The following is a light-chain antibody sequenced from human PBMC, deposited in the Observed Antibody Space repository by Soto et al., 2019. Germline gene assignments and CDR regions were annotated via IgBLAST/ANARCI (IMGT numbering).Light chain of an antibody. CDR2: WAS. V-gene: IGKV4-1*01. J-gene: IGKJ2*01. CDR1: QSVLYSSNNKNY. Sequence: DIVMTQSPDSLAVSLGERATINCKSSQSVLYSSNNKNYLAWYQQKPGQSPKLLIYWASTRESGVPDRFSGSGSGTDFTLTISSLQAEDGAVYYCQQYYSTLYTFGQGTKLEIK. CDR3: QQYYSTLYT.